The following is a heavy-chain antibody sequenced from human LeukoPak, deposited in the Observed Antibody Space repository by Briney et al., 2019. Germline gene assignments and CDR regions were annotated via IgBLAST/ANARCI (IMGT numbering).Heavy chain of an antibody. CDR2: ISASGGST. D-gene: IGHD3-3*01. Sequence: GGSLRLSSAASGFTFSSSAMSWVRQVPGKGLEWVSGISASGGSTYYADSVGGRFTISRDNSKNTLYLQMNSLRAEDTAVYYCAKTGFWSGYDYWGQGTLVTVSS. CDR3: AKTGFWSGYDY. V-gene: IGHV3-23*01. J-gene: IGHJ4*02. CDR1: GFTFSSSA.